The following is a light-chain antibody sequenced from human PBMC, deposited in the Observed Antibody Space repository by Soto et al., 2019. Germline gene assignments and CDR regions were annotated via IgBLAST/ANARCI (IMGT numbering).Light chain of an antibody. Sequence: QSALTQPRSVSGSPGQSVTISCTGASSDVGGYNYVSWYQQHPTKAPQLMIYDVSKRPSGVPDRFSGSKSGNTASLTISGLQAEDEADYYCCSYAGSYTWVFGGGTKLPVL. CDR2: DVS. CDR3: CSYAGSYTWV. CDR1: SSDVGGYNY. V-gene: IGLV2-11*01. J-gene: IGLJ3*02.